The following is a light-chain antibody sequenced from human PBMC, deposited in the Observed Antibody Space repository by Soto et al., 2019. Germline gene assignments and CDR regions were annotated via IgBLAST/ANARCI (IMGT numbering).Light chain of an antibody. CDR2: GAS. Sequence: DIVMTQSPATLSVSPGERATLSCRASQSVSSNLAWYQQKPGQAPRLLIYGASTRATGIPARFSGSGSGTDFTLTISRLEPEDFAVYYCQQHGTSPITFGQGTRLEIK. CDR1: QSVSSN. J-gene: IGKJ5*01. V-gene: IGKV3-15*01. CDR3: QQHGTSPIT.